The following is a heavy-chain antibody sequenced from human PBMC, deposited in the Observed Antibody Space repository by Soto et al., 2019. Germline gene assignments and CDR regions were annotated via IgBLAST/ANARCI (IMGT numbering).Heavy chain of an antibody. V-gene: IGHV1-2*02. CDR1: GYTFTGYY. J-gene: IGHJ5*02. Sequence: ASVKVSCKASGYTFTGYYMHWVRQAPGQGLEWMGWINPNSGGTNYAQKFQGRVTITGDTSTSTAYMELSSLRSEDTAVYYCARAFQQLVRYNWFDPWGQGTLVTVSS. D-gene: IGHD6-13*01. CDR2: INPNSGGT. CDR3: ARAFQQLVRYNWFDP.